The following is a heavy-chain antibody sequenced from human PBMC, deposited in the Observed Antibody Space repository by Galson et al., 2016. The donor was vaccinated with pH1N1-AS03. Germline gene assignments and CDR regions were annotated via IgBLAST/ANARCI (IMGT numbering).Heavy chain of an antibody. CDR2: ISSSGSQI. J-gene: IGHJ6*02. Sequence: SLRLSCADSGSTFSLKSMNWVRQAPGKGLEWISSISSSGSQIYYADTVKGRFTISRDNAKNSLYLQMNSLRDEDTAVYYCARDLSGEGSPVGYAMAVWGPGTTVTVSS. CDR1: GSTFSLKS. CDR3: ARDLSGEGSPVGYAMAV. V-gene: IGHV3-21*01. D-gene: IGHD1-26*01.